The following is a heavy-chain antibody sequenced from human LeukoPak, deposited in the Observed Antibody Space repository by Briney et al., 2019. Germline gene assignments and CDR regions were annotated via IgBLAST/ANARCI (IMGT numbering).Heavy chain of an antibody. CDR1: GFTFSSYS. J-gene: IGHJ4*02. CDR3: AREPYSSGSYQVDY. CDR2: ISGSSSTI. Sequence: PGGSLRLSCAVSGFTFSSYSMNWVRQAPGKGLEWVSYISGSSSTIYYADSVKGRFTISRDNAKNSLYVQMNSLRADDTAVYYCAREPYSSGSYQVDYWGQGTPVTVSS. V-gene: IGHV3-48*01. D-gene: IGHD3-10*01.